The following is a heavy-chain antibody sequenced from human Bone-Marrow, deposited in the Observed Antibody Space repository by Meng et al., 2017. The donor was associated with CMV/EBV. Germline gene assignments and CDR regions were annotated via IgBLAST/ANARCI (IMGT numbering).Heavy chain of an antibody. V-gene: IGHV4-38-2*02. D-gene: IGHD1-26*01. Sequence: SETLFLTCTVSGYSISSGYYWGWIRQPPGKGLEWIGSIYHSGSTNYNPSLKSRGTISVDTSKNQFSLKLSSVTAADTAVYYCARDAGASPFDYWGQGTLVTVSS. CDR2: IYHSGST. CDR1: GYSISSGYY. J-gene: IGHJ4*02. CDR3: ARDAGASPFDY.